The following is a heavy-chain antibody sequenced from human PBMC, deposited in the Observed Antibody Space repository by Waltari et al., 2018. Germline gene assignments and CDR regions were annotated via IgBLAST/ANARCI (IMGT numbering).Heavy chain of an antibody. CDR3: AILGGLTVTLYYFDQ. D-gene: IGHD4-17*01. CDR1: GFSFRFYA. Sequence: EVHLLESGGGLVQPGGSLRLSCAASGFSFRFYAMGWVRQAPGKGLEWVSSISGSGDGTYYADPVKGRFTISRDNSRDTLYLQINSLRAEDTAVYYCAILGGLTVTLYYFDQWGQGTLVTVSS. V-gene: IGHV3-23*01. CDR2: ISGSGDGT. J-gene: IGHJ4*02.